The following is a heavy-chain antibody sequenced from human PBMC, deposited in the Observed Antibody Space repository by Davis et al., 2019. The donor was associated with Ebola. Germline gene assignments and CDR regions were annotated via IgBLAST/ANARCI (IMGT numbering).Heavy chain of an antibody. Sequence: GESLKISCAASGFTFNIFDMHWVRQAPGKGLEWVGRIKSKTDGGTTDYAAPVKGRFTISRDDSKNTLYLQMNSLKTEDTAVYYCTTALWFGELLNSDYWGQGTLVTVSS. CDR1: GFTFNIFD. V-gene: IGHV3-15*01. D-gene: IGHD3-10*01. CDR3: TTALWFGELLNSDY. J-gene: IGHJ4*02. CDR2: IKSKTDGGTT.